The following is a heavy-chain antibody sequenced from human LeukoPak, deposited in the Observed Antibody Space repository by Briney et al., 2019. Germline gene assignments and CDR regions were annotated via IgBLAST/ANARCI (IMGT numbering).Heavy chain of an antibody. Sequence: GGSLRLSCAASGFTFSNYAIHWVRQAPGRGLEWVAVIWYDGSKKYYADSVKGRFTISRDNSKNTLYLQMNSLRAEDTAVYYCARDSYGVDAWGQGTTVTVSS. CDR1: GFTFSNYA. CDR3: ARDSYGVDA. CDR2: IWYDGSKK. V-gene: IGHV3-33*01. J-gene: IGHJ6*02.